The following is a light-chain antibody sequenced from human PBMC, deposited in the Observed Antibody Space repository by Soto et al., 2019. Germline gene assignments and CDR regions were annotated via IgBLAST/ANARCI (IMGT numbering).Light chain of an antibody. Sequence: EIVLTQSPGTLSLSPGERVTLSCRASHSVPTNYLAWYQQKPGQAPRLLIYGASNRATGIPARFSGSGSGTDFTLTISSLEPEDFAVYYCQQRRNWLLSFGGGTKVEIK. J-gene: IGKJ4*01. CDR3: QQRRNWLLS. CDR1: HSVPTNY. CDR2: GAS. V-gene: IGKV3-11*01.